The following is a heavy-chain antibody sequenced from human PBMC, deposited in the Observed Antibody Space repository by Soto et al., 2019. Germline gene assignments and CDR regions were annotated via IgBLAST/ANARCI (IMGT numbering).Heavy chain of an antibody. V-gene: IGHV3-23*01. CDR3: AKIGYCSSTSCYSFVY. CDR2: ISGSGGST. Sequence: GGSLRLSCAASGFTFSSYAMSWVRQATGKGLEWVSAISGSGGSTYYADSVKGRFTISRGNSKNTLYLQMNSLRAEDSIVYFFAKIGYCSSTSCYSFVYWGQRNLVTVSS. CDR1: GFTFSSYA. J-gene: IGHJ4*02. D-gene: IGHD2-2*01.